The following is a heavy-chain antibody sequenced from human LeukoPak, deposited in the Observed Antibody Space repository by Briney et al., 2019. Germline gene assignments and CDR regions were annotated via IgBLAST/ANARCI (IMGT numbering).Heavy chain of an antibody. D-gene: IGHD3-3*01. J-gene: IGHJ3*02. CDR2: INHSGST. V-gene: IGHV4-34*01. CDR3: ARDPVHGWSGLDI. Sequence: TSSETLSLTCAVYGGSFSGYYWSWIRQPPGKGLEWIGEINHSGSTNYNPSLKSRVTISVDTSKNQFSLKLSSVTAADTAVYYCARDPVHGWSGLDIWGQGTMVTVSS. CDR1: GGSFSGYY.